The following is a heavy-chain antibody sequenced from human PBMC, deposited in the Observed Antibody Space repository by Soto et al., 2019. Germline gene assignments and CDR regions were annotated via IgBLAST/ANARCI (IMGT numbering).Heavy chain of an antibody. D-gene: IGHD3-3*01. CDR3: ARERGVRPPNCFDP. CDR1: GYTFTSYD. CDR2: MNPNSGNT. Sequence: QVQLVQSGAEVKKPGASVKVSCKASGYTFTSYDINWVRQATGQGLEWMGWMNPNSGNTGYAQKFQGRVTMTRNTYISTAYMELSILRSEDTAVYYFARERGVRPPNCFDPWGQGTLVTVSS. J-gene: IGHJ5*02. V-gene: IGHV1-8*01.